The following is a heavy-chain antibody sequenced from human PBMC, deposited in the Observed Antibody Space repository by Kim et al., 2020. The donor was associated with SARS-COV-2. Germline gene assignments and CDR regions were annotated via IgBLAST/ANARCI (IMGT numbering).Heavy chain of an antibody. J-gene: IGHJ4*02. V-gene: IGHV3-15*01. CDR2: IKNKTHGETI. CDR3: ITDFYCIISSCYRVDY. D-gene: IGHD2-15*01. Sequence: GGSLRLSCTGSGFTFSGAWMSWVRQAPGKGLEWVGRIKNKTHGETIDYSEAVKGRFTISREDSKNTLYLNMDSLKTEDTGLYYCITDFYCIISSCYRVDYWGQGTLVIVSS. CDR1: GFTFSGAW.